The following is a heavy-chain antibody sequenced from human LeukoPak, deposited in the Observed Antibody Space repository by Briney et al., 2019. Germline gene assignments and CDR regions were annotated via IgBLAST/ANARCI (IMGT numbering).Heavy chain of an antibody. V-gene: IGHV3-23*01. CDR2: IRSNGETT. CDR1: GFTFSSIA. Sequence: PGGSLRLSCAASGFTFSSIAMTWVRQAPGKGLESVSTIRSNGETTYNADSVKGRFTISRDNSKKTLYLQLNSLRVEDTAIYYCAKGQELDDGVFDSWGEGTLVTVSS. D-gene: IGHD1-1*01. CDR3: AKGQELDDGVFDS. J-gene: IGHJ4*02.